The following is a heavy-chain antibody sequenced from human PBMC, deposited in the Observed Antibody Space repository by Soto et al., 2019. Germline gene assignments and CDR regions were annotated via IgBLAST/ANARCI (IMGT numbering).Heavy chain of an antibody. CDR1: GYTFTDAY. Sequence: QVRLVQSGAEVKKPGASVKVTCKPSGYTFTDAYIHWVRQAPGQGLEWLGWINPKNGGTNYAQKFQGRVTMTRDTSSSTAFMELSSLNSHATAVYYCAREEGTELDFWGQGTLVTVSS. V-gene: IGHV1-2*02. CDR3: AREEGTELDF. D-gene: IGHD1-7*01. J-gene: IGHJ4*01. CDR2: INPKNGGT.